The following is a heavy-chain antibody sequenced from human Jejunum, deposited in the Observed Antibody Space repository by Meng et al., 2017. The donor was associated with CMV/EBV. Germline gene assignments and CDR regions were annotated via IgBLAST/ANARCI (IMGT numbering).Heavy chain of an antibody. CDR2: IYHTGRT. CDR1: DDYA. CDR3: ARTQDCTSTSCYTGFDP. D-gene: IGHD2-2*01. V-gene: IGHV4-30-2*05. J-gene: IGHJ5*02. Sequence: DDYAMHWVRQGPGTGLEWIGFIYHTGRTYYNPSLKSRVTISVDTSKNQFSLRQSSLTAADTAVYYCARTQDCTSTSCYTGFDPWGQGTLVTVSS.